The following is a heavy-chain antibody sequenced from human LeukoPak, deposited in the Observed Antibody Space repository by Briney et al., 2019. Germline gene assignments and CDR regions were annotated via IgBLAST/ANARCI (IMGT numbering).Heavy chain of an antibody. CDR2: ISAYNGNT. D-gene: IGHD1-26*01. Sequence: ASVKVSCKASGYTFTSYGISWVRQAPGQGLEWMGWISAYNGNTNYAQKLQGRVTMTTDTSTSTAYMELRSLRSDDTAVYYSARCRRGGSYFRRAFDIWGQGTMVTVSS. CDR3: ARCRRGGSYFRRAFDI. J-gene: IGHJ3*02. V-gene: IGHV1-18*01. CDR1: GYTFTSYG.